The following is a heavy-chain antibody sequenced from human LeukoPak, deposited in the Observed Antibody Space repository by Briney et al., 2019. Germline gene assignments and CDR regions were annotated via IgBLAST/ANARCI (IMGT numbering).Heavy chain of an antibody. Sequence: PGGSLRLSCAASGFTVNNNYMSWVRQAPGKGLEWVSVIYSGGSTYYADSEKGRFTISRDKSKNTLYLQMNSLRVEDTAVYYCARDLDWYWGQGTLVTVSS. V-gene: IGHV3-66*02. CDR2: IYSGGST. D-gene: IGHD3/OR15-3a*01. CDR1: GFTVNNNY. J-gene: IGHJ4*02. CDR3: ARDLDWY.